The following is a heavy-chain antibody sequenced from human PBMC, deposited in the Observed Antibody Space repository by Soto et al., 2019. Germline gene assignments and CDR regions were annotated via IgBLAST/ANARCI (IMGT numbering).Heavy chain of an antibody. D-gene: IGHD1-1*01. V-gene: IGHV3-23*01. J-gene: IGHJ4*02. CDR1: GFTFSSYP. CDR2: IFDSDAVI. CDR3: AKYGTRTTPHDLDS. Sequence: EVQLLESGGGLVQPGGSLRLSCEASGFTFSSYPMGWVRQAPGKGLEWVASIFDSDAVIYSVDSVKGRFTISRDNSKYTLYLQMSSLRVEDTAVYHCAKYGTRTTPHDLDSWGQGTLVTVSS.